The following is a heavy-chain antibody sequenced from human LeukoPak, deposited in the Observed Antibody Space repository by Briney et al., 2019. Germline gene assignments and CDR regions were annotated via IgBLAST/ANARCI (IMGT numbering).Heavy chain of an antibody. CDR3: ATLDIGSSSGWYFRY. J-gene: IGHJ4*02. D-gene: IGHD6-19*01. CDR2: IYYTGTT. Sequence: PSETLSLTCVVSGGSINSGDYYWSWIRQHPGKGLEWFGYIYYTGTTDYNPPLKSRVTISIDTSNNQFALRLRSVTAADTAVYYCATLDIGSSSGWYFRYWGQGTLSTVSS. CDR1: GGSINSGDYY. V-gene: IGHV4-31*02.